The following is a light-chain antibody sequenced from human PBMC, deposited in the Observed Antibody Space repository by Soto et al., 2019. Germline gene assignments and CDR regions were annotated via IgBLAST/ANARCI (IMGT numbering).Light chain of an antibody. J-gene: IGKJ1*01. CDR2: GAS. Sequence: EIVLTQSPGTLSLSPWERATLSCRASQTVSSSSLAWYQQKPGQAPRLLIFGASTRAAGFPDRFSGSGSGTDFTLTISRLEPEDFAVYYCQQYGSSPRTFGQGTKVDIK. CDR3: QQYGSSPRT. V-gene: IGKV3-20*01. CDR1: QTVSSSS.